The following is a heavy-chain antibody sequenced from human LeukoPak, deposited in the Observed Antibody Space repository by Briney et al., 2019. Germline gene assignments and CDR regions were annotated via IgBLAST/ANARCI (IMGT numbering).Heavy chain of an antibody. D-gene: IGHD5-24*01. CDR2: IRGSGGNT. CDR1: GLTFSNNA. Sequence: GGSLRLSCAASGLTFSNNAMSSGRQAPGEWPGLVSAIRGSGGNTYYVYSVKCRFTFSSASSRNPWYLQMNSLRAEDTAVYYCAKRPSGYNYYFDSWGQGTLGTVSS. J-gene: IGHJ4*02. CDR3: AKRPSGYNYYFDS. V-gene: IGHV3-23*01.